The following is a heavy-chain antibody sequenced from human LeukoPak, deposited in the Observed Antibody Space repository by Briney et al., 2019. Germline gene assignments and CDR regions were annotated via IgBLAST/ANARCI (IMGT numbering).Heavy chain of an antibody. D-gene: IGHD1-26*01. V-gene: IGHV3-30*18. J-gene: IGHJ4*01. CDR3: VKGVGYPGNFDS. CDR2: ISYDGNAD. Sequence: GGSLRLSCTASGFTLSCCGMHWVRQVPGKGLEWLSIISYDGNADYYADSVKGRFTISRDNSKNTLHLQMNNLRSDDTAVYYCVKGVGYPGNFDSWGQGTHVAVSS. CDR1: GFTLSCCG.